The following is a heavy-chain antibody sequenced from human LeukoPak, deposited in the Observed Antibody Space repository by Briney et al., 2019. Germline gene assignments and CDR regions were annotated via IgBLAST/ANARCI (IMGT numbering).Heavy chain of an antibody. V-gene: IGHV3-73*01. CDR2: IRSKDNSYAT. J-gene: IGHJ4*02. D-gene: IGHD6-13*01. Sequence: PGGSLKLSCAASGFTFSVSAMHWVRQASGKGLEWVGRIRSKDNSYATAYSASVKGSFTISRDDSKNTAYLQMNSLKTADTAVYYCTRLSGSSSIDYWGQGTLVTVSS. CDR3: TRLSGSSSIDY. CDR1: GFTFSVSA.